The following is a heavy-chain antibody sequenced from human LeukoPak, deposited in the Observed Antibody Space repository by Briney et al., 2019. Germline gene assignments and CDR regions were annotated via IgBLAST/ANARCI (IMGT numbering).Heavy chain of an antibody. Sequence: PSETLSLTCTVSGGSMSSYYWSWIRQPAGKGLEWIGRICTSGTTYYNPSLKSRVTMSVDTSKNQFSLKLTSVTAADTAVYYCVRDVDTFFDYWGQGTLVTVSS. CDR1: GGSMSSYY. CDR2: ICTSGTT. V-gene: IGHV4-4*07. J-gene: IGHJ4*02. CDR3: VRDVDTFFDY. D-gene: IGHD5-18*01.